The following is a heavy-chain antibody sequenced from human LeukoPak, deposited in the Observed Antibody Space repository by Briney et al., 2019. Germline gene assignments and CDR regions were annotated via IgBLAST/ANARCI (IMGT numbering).Heavy chain of an antibody. J-gene: IGHJ4*02. V-gene: IGHV3-48*01. CDR3: ARSHDFLEFDY. CDR2: ISSSSSTI. Sequence: GGSLRLSCAASGFTFSSYWMSWVRQAPGKGLEWVSYISSSSSTIYYADSVKGRFTISRDNAKNSLYLQMNSLRAEDTAVYYCARSHDFLEFDYWGQGTLVTVSS. D-gene: IGHD3/OR15-3a*01. CDR1: GFTFSSYW.